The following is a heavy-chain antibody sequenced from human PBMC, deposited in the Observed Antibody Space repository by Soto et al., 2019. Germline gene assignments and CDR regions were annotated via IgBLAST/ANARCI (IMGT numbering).Heavy chain of an antibody. Sequence: ASVKVSCKASGYIFSTHDVTWVRQAPGQGLEWMGWISGHNGNLKYAQNLEGRVTMITDPSTSTAYMELRSLRSDDTAVYYCARITFGYFDYWGQGTPVTVSS. CDR3: ARITFGYFDY. V-gene: IGHV1-18*01. CDR2: ISGHNGNL. D-gene: IGHD3-16*01. CDR1: GYIFSTHD. J-gene: IGHJ4*02.